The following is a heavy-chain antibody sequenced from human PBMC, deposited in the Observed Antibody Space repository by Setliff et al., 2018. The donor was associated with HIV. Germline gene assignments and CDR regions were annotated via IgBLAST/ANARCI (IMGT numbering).Heavy chain of an antibody. CDR3: AREGKFRYYYYMDV. Sequence: ASVKVSCKASGYTFTSYAMHWVRQAPGQRLEWMGWINAGNGNTKYSQKFQGRVTITWDTSASTAYMELSSLRSEDTAVYYCAREGKFRYYYYMDVWGKGTTVTVSS. CDR1: GYTFTSYA. V-gene: IGHV1-3*01. CDR2: INAGNGNT. D-gene: IGHD3-10*01. J-gene: IGHJ6*03.